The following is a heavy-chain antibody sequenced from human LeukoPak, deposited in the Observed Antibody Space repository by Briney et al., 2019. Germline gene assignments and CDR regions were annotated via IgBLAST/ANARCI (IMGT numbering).Heavy chain of an antibody. D-gene: IGHD6-25*01. CDR2: ILYDGSNK. CDR1: GFTFSNYA. V-gene: IGHV3-30-3*01. CDR3: ARMNRGSGDY. J-gene: IGHJ4*02. Sequence: GGSLRLSCAASGFTFSNYAIHWVRQAPGKGLEWVAVILYDGSNKYYADSVKGRFTISRDNSKNTVYLQMNSLRAEDTAVYYCARMNRGSGDYWGQGTLVTVSS.